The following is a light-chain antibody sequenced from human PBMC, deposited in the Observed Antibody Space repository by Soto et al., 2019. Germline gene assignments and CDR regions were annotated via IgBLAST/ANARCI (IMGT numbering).Light chain of an antibody. CDR2: KSN. J-gene: IGLJ3*02. CDR3: AVWDDGLSGWV. CDR1: SSYIGRNS. Sequence: QPVLTQPPSASATPGQRVTISCSGRSSYIGRNSVYWYQQLPGTAPKLLIYKSNQRPSGVPDRFSGSKSGTSSSLAISGLRSEDEADYYCAVWDDGLSGWVFGGGTKLTVL. V-gene: IGLV1-47*01.